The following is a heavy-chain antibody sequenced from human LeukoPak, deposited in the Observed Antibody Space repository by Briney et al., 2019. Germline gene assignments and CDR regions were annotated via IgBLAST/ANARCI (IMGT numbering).Heavy chain of an antibody. CDR2: INHSGST. Sequence: SETLSLTCTVSGGSISSSSYYWGWIRQPPGKGLEWIGEINHSGSTNYNPSLKSRVTISVDTSKNQFSLKLSSVTAADTAVYYCARGEWLRSWFGYWGQGTLVTVSS. D-gene: IGHD5-12*01. CDR1: GGSISSSSYY. V-gene: IGHV4-39*07. CDR3: ARGEWLRSWFGY. J-gene: IGHJ4*02.